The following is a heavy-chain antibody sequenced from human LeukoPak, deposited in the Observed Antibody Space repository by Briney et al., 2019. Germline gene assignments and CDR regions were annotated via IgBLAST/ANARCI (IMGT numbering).Heavy chain of an antibody. D-gene: IGHD4-17*01. J-gene: IGHJ4*02. CDR2: INAGNGNT. V-gene: IGHV1-3*01. CDR1: GYTFTSYA. CDR3: ARAENDYGDIFDY. Sequence: ASVKVSCKASGYTFTSYAMHWVRQAPGQRLEWMGWINAGNGNTKYSQKFQGRVTITRDTSASTAYMELSSLRSEDTAVYYCARAENDYGDIFDYWGQGTLVTVSS.